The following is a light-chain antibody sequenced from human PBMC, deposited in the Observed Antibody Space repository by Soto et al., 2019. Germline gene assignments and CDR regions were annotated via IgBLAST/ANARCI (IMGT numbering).Light chain of an antibody. CDR2: EVT. V-gene: IGLV2-14*01. J-gene: IGLJ3*02. Sequence: QSVLTQPASVSGSPGQSITISCTGTSSDIGAYNHVSWYQQHPGKAPKLMIYEVTTRPSGVSIRFYGYQSGSAASLTISGLQAEDEADYYCSSYSSISHWVFGGGTQLTVL. CDR1: SSDIGAYNH. CDR3: SSYSSISHWV.